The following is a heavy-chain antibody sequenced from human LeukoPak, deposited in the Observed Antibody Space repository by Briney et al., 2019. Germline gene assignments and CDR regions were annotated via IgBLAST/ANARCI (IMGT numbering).Heavy chain of an antibody. CDR1: GYTFTSYG. Sequence: ASVKVSCKASGYTFTSYGISWVRQAPGQGLEWMGGIIPIFGTANYAQKFQGRVTITADESTSTAYMELSSLRSEDTAVYYCARARITMVRGVIIGNWFDPWGQGTLVTVSS. CDR2: IIPIFGTA. J-gene: IGHJ5*02. V-gene: IGHV1-69*13. D-gene: IGHD3-10*01. CDR3: ARARITMVRGVIIGNWFDP.